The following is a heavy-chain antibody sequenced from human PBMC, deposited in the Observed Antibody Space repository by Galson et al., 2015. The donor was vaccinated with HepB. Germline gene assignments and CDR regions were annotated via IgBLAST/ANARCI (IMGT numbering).Heavy chain of an antibody. Sequence: SLRLSCAASGFTFSSYSMNWVRQAPGKGLEWVSSISSSSSYIYYADSVKGRFTISRDNAKNSLYLQMNSLRAEDTAVYYCARDGGVTTDADAFDIWGQGTMVTVSS. J-gene: IGHJ3*02. CDR3: ARDGGVTTDADAFDI. CDR2: ISSSSSYI. D-gene: IGHD2-21*02. V-gene: IGHV3-21*01. CDR1: GFTFSSYS.